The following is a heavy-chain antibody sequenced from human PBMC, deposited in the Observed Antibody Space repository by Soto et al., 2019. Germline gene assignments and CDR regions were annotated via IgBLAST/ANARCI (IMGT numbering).Heavy chain of an antibody. J-gene: IGHJ6*02. V-gene: IGHV1-2*04. CDR2: INPNSGGT. Sequence: GASVKVSCKASGYTFTGYYMHWVRQAPGQGLEWMGWINPNSGGTNYAQKFQGWVTMTRDTSISTAYMELSRLRSDDTAVYYCARQFRDSSSWYDYYYGMDVWGQGTTVTVSS. D-gene: IGHD6-13*01. CDR3: ARQFRDSSSWYDYYYGMDV. CDR1: GYTFTGYY.